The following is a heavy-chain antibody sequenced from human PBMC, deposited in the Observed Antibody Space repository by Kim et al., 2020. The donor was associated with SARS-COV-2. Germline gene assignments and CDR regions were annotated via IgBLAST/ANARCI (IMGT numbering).Heavy chain of an antibody. CDR2: IWYDGSNK. CDR1: GFTFSSYA. Sequence: GGSLRLSCAASGFTFSSYAMHWVRQAPGKGLEWVAVIWYDGSNKYYADSVKGRFTISRDNSKNTLYLQMNSLRAEDTAVYYCAKDSGGWYSSYGSEYFQHWGQGTLVTVSS. D-gene: IGHD6-19*01. CDR3: AKDSGGWYSSYGSEYFQH. V-gene: IGHV3-33*06. J-gene: IGHJ1*01.